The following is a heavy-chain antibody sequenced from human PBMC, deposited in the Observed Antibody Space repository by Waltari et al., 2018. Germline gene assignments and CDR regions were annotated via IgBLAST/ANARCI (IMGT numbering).Heavy chain of an antibody. CDR1: TNAFVIYA. V-gene: IGHV1-3*01. D-gene: IGHD3-10*01. CDR2: INGVNGQT. CDR3: AAGPSPDFGRY. Sequence: QIHFVQSGAEVKKAGASVTVSCKASTNAFVIYAIHWVRQAPGQGLEWMGWINGVNGQTKCSQKFQDRLSITRDRSVNTAHLELRRLTSEDTAMYYCAAGPSPDFGRYWGQGTQVTVSS. J-gene: IGHJ4*02.